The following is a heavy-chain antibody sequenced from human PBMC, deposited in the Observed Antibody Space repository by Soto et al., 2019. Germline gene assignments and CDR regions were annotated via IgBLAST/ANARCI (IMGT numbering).Heavy chain of an antibody. V-gene: IGHV3-23*01. CDR1: GLTFTTFA. D-gene: IGHD2-21*02. CDR3: ARGGGDTYFDY. J-gene: IGHJ4*02. Sequence: EVQLLESGGGLVQPGGSLRLACAASGLTFTTFAMSWVRQAPGKGLEWVSAISVSGGSTYYADSVKGRVTMSRDNSKNTVYLQMNSPRAEDTAVYYCARGGGDTYFDYWGQGTLVTVSS. CDR2: ISVSGGST.